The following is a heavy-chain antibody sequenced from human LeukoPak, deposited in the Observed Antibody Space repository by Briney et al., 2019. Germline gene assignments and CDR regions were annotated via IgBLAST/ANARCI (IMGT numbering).Heavy chain of an antibody. D-gene: IGHD5-18*01. Sequence: PSETLSLTCAVYGGSFSGYYWSWIRQPPGKGLEWIGEINHSGSTNYNPSLKSRVTISVDTSKNQFSLKLSSVTAADTAVYYCARLIKDTTLAYWGQGTLVTVSS. CDR1: GGSFSGYY. CDR3: ARLIKDTTLAY. J-gene: IGHJ4*02. V-gene: IGHV4-34*01. CDR2: INHSGST.